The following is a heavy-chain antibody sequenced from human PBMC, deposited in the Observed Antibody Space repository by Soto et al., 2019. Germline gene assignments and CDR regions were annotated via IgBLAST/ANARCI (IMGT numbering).Heavy chain of an antibody. V-gene: IGHV1-18*01. CDR2: ISAYNGNT. Sequence: QVPLVQSGAEVKKPGASVKVSCKASGYTFTSYGISWVRQAPGQGLEWMGWISAYNGNTNYAQKLQGRVTMTTDTSTSTDYMELRSLRSDDTAVYYCAREGYYDILTGYSPSGGHYGMDVWGQGTTVTVSS. J-gene: IGHJ6*02. D-gene: IGHD3-9*01. CDR1: GYTFTSYG. CDR3: AREGYYDILTGYSPSGGHYGMDV.